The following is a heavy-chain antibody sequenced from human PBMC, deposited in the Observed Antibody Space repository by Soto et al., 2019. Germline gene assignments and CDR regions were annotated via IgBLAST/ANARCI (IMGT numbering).Heavy chain of an antibody. CDR1: GFTFSSYA. CDR2: ISGSGGST. J-gene: IGHJ4*02. CDR3: AKDSPVAARRHY. Sequence: GGSLRLSCAASGFTFSSYAMSWGRQAPGKGLEGVSAISGSGGSTYYADSVKGRFTISRNNSKNTLYLKMNSLRAEDTALYYCAKDSPVAARRHYWGQGTLVTVSS. D-gene: IGHD6-6*01. V-gene: IGHV3-23*01.